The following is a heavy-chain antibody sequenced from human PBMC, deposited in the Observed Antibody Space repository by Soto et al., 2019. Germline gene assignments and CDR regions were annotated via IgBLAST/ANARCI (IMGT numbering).Heavy chain of an antibody. CDR1: GYTFTSYD. D-gene: IGHD2-15*01. CDR3: ARGRSDCSGGSCYLSFDAFDI. V-gene: IGHV1-8*01. J-gene: IGHJ3*02. CDR2: MNPNSGNT. Sequence: ASVKVSCKASGYTFTSYDINWVRQTTGQGLEWMGWMNPNSGNTGYAQKFQGRVTMTRNTSISTAYMELSSLRSEDTAVYYCARGRSDCSGGSCYLSFDAFDIWGQGTMVTVSS.